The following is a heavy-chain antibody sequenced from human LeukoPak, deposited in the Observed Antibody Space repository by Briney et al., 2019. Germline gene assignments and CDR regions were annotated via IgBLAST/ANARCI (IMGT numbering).Heavy chain of an antibody. D-gene: IGHD3-16*01. CDR2: INHRGST. J-gene: IGHJ4*02. CDR3: ARVGGMDYVC. CDR1: GGSFSGYY. V-gene: IGHV4-34*01. Sequence: SETLSLTCAVYGGSFSGYYWSWIRQPPGKGLEWIGEINHRGSTNYNPSLKSRVTISVDTSKNQFSLKLSSVIAADTAVYYCARVGGMDYVCWGQGTLLTVSS.